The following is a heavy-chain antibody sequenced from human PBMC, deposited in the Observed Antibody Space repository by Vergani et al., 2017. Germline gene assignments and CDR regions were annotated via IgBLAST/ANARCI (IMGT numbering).Heavy chain of an antibody. CDR3: VRRDFWVGPRTFDF. V-gene: IGHV4-59*08. D-gene: IGHD3-3*01. J-gene: IGHJ3*01. Sequence: QVRLQESGPGLVKPSETLSLTCTVSGGSFNTYYWSWIRQSPGKGLEWIGYIYSTGSTNYNPSLNSRVTMSVDNSKRQFSLNVTSVTAADSAMYYCVRRDFWVGPRTFDFWGAGTPVTVSS. CDR1: GGSFNTYY. CDR2: IYSTGST.